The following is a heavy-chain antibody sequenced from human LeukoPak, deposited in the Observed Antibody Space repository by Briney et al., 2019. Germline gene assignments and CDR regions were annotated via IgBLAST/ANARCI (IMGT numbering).Heavy chain of an antibody. CDR1: GFTLSSYS. J-gene: IGHJ4*02. CDR2: ITRSRGYI. D-gene: IGHD5-18*01. CDR3: ARDGTGDTAIDY. V-gene: IGHV3-21*01. Sequence: PGGSLRLSCAASGFTLSSYSMNWVRQAPGKGLEWVSSITRSRGYIYYADSVKGRFTISRDNAKNSLSLQMSSLRAEDTAVYYCARDGTGDTAIDYWGQGTLVTVSS.